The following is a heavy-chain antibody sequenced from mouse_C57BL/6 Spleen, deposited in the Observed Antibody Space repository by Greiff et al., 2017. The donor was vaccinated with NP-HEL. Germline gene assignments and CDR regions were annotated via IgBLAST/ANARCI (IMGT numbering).Heavy chain of an antibody. CDR2: IYPGSGST. CDR3: ARSDGYDGFAY. J-gene: IGHJ3*01. Sequence: QVQLLQPGAELVKPGASVKMSCKASGYTFTSSWITWVKQRPGQGLEWIGDIYPGSGSTNYNEKFKSKATLTVDTSSSTAYMQLSSLTSEDSAVYYYARSDGYDGFAYWGKGTLVTVSA. CDR1: GYTFTSSW. V-gene: IGHV1-55*01. D-gene: IGHD2-2*01.